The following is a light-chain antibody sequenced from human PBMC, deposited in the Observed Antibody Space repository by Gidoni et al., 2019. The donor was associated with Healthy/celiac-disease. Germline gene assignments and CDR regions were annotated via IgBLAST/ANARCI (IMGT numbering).Light chain of an antibody. J-gene: IGKJ4*01. CDR1: QSLSSY. V-gene: IGKV1-39*01. CDR3: QQSYSTPLT. Sequence: DIQMTQSPSSLSASVGDRVTITCRASQSLSSYLNWYQQKPGKDPKLLIYAASSLQSGFPSRFSGSGSGTDFTLTISSLQPEDVATYYCQQSYSTPLTFGGGTKVEIK. CDR2: AAS.